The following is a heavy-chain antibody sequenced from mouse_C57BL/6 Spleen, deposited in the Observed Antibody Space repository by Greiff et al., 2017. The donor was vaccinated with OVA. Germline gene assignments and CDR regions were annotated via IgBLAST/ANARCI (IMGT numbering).Heavy chain of an antibody. Sequence: QVQLQQPGAELVKPGASVKLSCKASGYTFTSYWMHWVKQRPGQGLEWIGMIHPNSGSTNYNEKFKSKATLTVDKSSSTAYMQLSSLTSEDSAVFYCASYYSNYGGGYYFDYWGQGTTLTVSS. V-gene: IGHV1-64*01. D-gene: IGHD2-5*01. CDR3: ASYYSNYGGGYYFDY. CDR2: IHPNSGST. CDR1: GYTFTSYW. J-gene: IGHJ2*01.